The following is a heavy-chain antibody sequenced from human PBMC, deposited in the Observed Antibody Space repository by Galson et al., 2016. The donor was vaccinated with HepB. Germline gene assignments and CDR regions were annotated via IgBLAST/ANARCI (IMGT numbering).Heavy chain of an antibody. J-gene: IGHJ4*02. CDR1: GFSFNIYA. D-gene: IGHD3-10*01. V-gene: IGHV3-23*01. CDR3: AKNLKFGELLYLDY. CDR2: ISGSGDST. Sequence: SLRLSCAASGFSFNIYAMNWVRQAPGRGLEWVSGISGSGDSTYYADSVKGRFTISRDNSKNTLHLQMNSLRAEDTAVYYCAKNLKFGELLYLDYWGQGTLVTVSS.